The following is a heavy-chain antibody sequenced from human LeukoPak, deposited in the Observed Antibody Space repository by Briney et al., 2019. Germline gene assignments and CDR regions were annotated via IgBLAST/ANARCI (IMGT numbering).Heavy chain of an antibody. CDR3: ARDLGYCSSTSCYPRWFDP. Sequence: ASVKVSCKASGYSFTHHGISWVRQAPGQGPEWMGWISCYNGDTNYAQKFQGRVTMTTDTSTTTVYMELRSLRYDDTAVYYCARDLGYCSSTSCYPRWFDPWGQGTLVTVSS. J-gene: IGHJ5*02. CDR2: ISCYNGDT. V-gene: IGHV1-18*04. CDR1: GYSFTHHG. D-gene: IGHD2-2*01.